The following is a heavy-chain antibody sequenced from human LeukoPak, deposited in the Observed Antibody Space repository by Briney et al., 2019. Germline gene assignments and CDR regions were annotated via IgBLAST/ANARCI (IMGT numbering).Heavy chain of an antibody. CDR3: ARPRTPYSYMIFGGGMDV. V-gene: IGHV3-11*04. J-gene: IGHJ6*03. Sequence: KPGGSLRLSCAASGFTFSDYNMRWIRQAPGKGLEWVSSISRSGSTKYYADSVKGRFTISRDNAKNSLFLQMNSLRAEDTAVYYCARPRTPYSYMIFGGGMDVWGKGTTVTVSS. CDR2: ISRSGSTK. D-gene: IGHD3/OR15-3a*01. CDR1: GFTFSDYN.